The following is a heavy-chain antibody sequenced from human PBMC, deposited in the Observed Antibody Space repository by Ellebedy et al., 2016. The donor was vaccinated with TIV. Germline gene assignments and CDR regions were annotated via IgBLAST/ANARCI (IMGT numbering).Heavy chain of an antibody. J-gene: IGHJ4*02. D-gene: IGHD3-10*01. CDR1: GYIFTNIY. CDR2: INPNSGGT. CDR3: ARDSYGSGSLY. V-gene: IGHV1-2*02. Sequence: ASVKVSCKASGYIFTNIYIHWVRQAPGQGLEWMGWINPNSGGTNYAQKFQGRVTMTRDTSISTAYMELSRLRSDDTAVYYCARDSYGSGSLYWGQGTLVTVSS.